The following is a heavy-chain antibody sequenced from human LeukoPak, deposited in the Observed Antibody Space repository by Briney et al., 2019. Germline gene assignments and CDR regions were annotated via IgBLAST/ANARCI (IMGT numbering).Heavy chain of an antibody. V-gene: IGHV3-23*01. J-gene: IGHJ4*02. D-gene: IGHD2-15*01. Sequence: GSLRLSCAASGFTFNRNAMTWVRQAPEKGLEWVSGISSRGDYTYYTDSVKGRFTISRDNSKNTLYLQMNSLRAEDTAVYYCARDGPRGCSGGSCEREPPDFRYWGQGTLVTVSS. CDR2: ISSRGDYT. CDR3: ARDGPRGCSGGSCEREPPDFRY. CDR1: GFTFNRNA.